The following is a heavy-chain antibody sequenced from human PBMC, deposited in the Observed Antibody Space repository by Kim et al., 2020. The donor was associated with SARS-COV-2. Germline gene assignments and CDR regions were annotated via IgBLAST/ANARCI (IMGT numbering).Heavy chain of an antibody. CDR3: ASSDNYFSDWYFDL. CDR1: GGSISSGGYS. Sequence: SETLSLTCAVSGGSISSGGYSWSWIRQPPGKGLEWIGYIYHSGSTYYNPSLKSRVTISVDRSKNQFSLKLSSVTAADTAVYYCASSDNYFSDWYFDLWGR. V-gene: IGHV4-30-2*01. CDR2: IYHSGST. J-gene: IGHJ2*01. D-gene: IGHD2-21*01.